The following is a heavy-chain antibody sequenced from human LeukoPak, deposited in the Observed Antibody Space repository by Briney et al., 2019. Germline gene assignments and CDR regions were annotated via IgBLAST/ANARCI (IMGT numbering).Heavy chain of an antibody. J-gene: IGHJ4*02. Sequence: PGGPLRLSCVASGFTFSRHLMTWVRQAPGKGLEWVANIKPDGSDKYYVDSVKGRFTMSRDNARNSLYLQMDSLRADDTAVYYCARLKGDTSVFDYWGQGTLVTVSS. CDR3: ARLKGDTSVFDY. V-gene: IGHV3-7*03. D-gene: IGHD3-16*01. CDR1: GFTFSRHL. CDR2: IKPDGSDK.